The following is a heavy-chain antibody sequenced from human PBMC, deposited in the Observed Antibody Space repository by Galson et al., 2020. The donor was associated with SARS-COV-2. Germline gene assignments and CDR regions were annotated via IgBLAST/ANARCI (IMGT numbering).Heavy chain of an antibody. CDR1: GGSFSGYY. Sequence: ETSETLSLTCAVYGGSFSGYYWSWIRQPPGKGLEWIGEINHSGSTNYNPSLKSRVTISVDTSKNQFSLKLSSVTAADTAVYYCARSSVTTVTKFDYWGQGTLVTVSS. D-gene: IGHD4-17*01. J-gene: IGHJ4*02. V-gene: IGHV4-34*01. CDR3: ARSSVTTVTKFDY. CDR2: INHSGST.